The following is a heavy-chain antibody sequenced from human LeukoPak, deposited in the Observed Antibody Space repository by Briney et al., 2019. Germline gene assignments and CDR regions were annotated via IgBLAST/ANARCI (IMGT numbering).Heavy chain of an antibody. CDR1: GYRFTTYG. CDR2: VSGYDGDT. Sequence: ASVKVSCKASGYRFTTYGINWVRQAPGQGLEWMGWVSGYDGDTNYAQILQARVTMTTDTPTSTVSMELRSLRSDDTAVYYCARDFGAAAFDGAFDIWGQGTMVTVSS. J-gene: IGHJ3*02. CDR3: ARDFGAAAFDGAFDI. D-gene: IGHD3-10*01. V-gene: IGHV1-18*01.